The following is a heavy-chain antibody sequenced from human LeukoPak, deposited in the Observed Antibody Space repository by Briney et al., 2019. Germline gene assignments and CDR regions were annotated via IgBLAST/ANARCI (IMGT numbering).Heavy chain of an antibody. D-gene: IGHD3-22*01. CDR1: GFTFSSYS. V-gene: IGHV3-48*02. CDR2: ISRGSSTI. J-gene: IGHJ4*02. CDR3: ARDYDSSGYSFDY. Sequence: GGSLRLSCAASGFTFSSYSMNWVRQAPGKGLEWVSYISRGSSTIYYADSVKGRFTISRDNAKNSLYPQMNSLRDEDTAVYYCARDYDSSGYSFDYWGQGTLVTVSS.